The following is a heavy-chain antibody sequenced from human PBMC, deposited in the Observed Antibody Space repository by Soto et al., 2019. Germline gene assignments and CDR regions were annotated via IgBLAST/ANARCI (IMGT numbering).Heavy chain of an antibody. CDR3: ARDHDIVVVVAATRAYWFDP. J-gene: IGHJ5*02. Sequence: GASVKVSCKASGVTFSSYAISWVRQSPGQGLEWMGWISAYNGNTNYAQKLQGRVTMTTDTSTSTAYMELRSLRSDDTAVYYCARDHDIVVVVAATRAYWFDPWGQGTLVTVSS. CDR2: ISAYNGNT. CDR1: GVTFSSYA. D-gene: IGHD2-15*01. V-gene: IGHV1-18*01.